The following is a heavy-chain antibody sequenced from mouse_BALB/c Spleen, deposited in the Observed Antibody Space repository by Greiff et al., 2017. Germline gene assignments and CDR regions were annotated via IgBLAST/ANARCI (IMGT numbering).Heavy chain of an antibody. J-gene: IGHJ4*01. CDR2: ISSGSSTI. D-gene: IGHD4-1*01. CDR3: ARWELGRRYAMDY. CDR1: GFTFSSFG. V-gene: IGHV5-17*02. Sequence: EVKLMESGGGLVQPGGSRKLSCAASGFTFSSFGMHWVRQAPEKGLEWVAYISSGSSTIYYADTVKGRFTISRDNPKNTLFLQMTSLRSEDTAMYYCARWELGRRYAMDYWGQGTSVTVSS.